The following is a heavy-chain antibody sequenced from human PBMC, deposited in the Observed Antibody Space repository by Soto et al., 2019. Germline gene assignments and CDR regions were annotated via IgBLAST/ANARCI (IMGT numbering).Heavy chain of an antibody. V-gene: IGHV5-51*01. D-gene: IGHD4-17*01. J-gene: IGHJ5*02. Sequence: RGESLKISCKGSGSSFSTYWIGWVRQMPGKGLEWMGIIYPGDSDTRYSPSFQGQVTISADKSISTAYLQWSSLKASDTATYYCARRTTSRFDPWGQGTLVTASS. CDR3: ARRTTSRFDP. CDR1: GSSFSTYW. CDR2: IYPGDSDT.